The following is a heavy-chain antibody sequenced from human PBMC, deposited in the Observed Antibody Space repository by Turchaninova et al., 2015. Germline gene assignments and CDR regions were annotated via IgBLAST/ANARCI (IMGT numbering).Heavy chain of an antibody. J-gene: IGHJ4*02. CDR1: GFPPRTSGGS. V-gene: IGHV2-5*02. CDR3: VRAYYSNHFDY. D-gene: IGHD1-26*01. Sequence: QTTLKESGPTLVKPTETLTLTCPFPGFPPRTSGGSLGWIRLPPGKALEWLALIVWDDDKRYSPSLKSRLPITKDTSKNQVVLTMTDMDPVDTATYYCVRAYYSNHFDYWGQGTLVTVSS. CDR2: IVWDDDK.